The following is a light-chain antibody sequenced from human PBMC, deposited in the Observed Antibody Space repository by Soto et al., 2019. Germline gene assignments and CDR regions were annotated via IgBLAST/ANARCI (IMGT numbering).Light chain of an antibody. CDR3: SSYTSSSTLGV. V-gene: IGLV2-14*01. J-gene: IGLJ1*01. CDR1: SSDVGRYNF. Sequence: QSALTQPPSASGSPGQSVTISCTGTSSDVGRYNFVSWYQQHPDKAPKLMLYEVNNRPSGVSNRFSGSKSGNTASLTISGVQAEDEADYYCSSYTSSSTLGVFGTGTKVTVL. CDR2: EVN.